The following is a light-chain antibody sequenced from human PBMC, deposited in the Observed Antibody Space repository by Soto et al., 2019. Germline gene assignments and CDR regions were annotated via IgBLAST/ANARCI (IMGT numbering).Light chain of an antibody. J-gene: IGLJ3*02. CDR2: EVT. V-gene: IGLV2-8*01. CDR3: TSYLGNDMWV. Sequence: QSALTQPHSASGSPGQSVTISCTGTSSDVGAYKYVSWYQQYPGKAPKLMIYEVTNRPSGVPDRFSGSKSGNTASLTVSGLQAEDESDYYCTSYLGNDMWVFGRGTKLNVL. CDR1: SSDVGAYKY.